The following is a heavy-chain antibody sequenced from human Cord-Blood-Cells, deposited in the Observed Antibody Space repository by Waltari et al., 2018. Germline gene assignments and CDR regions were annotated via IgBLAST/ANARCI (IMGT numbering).Heavy chain of an antibody. D-gene: IGHD7-27*01. J-gene: IGHJ2*01. Sequence: EVQLVESGGGLVKPGGSLRLSCAASGFTFSSYSMNWVRQAPGKGLEGVSSISSSSSYIYYADSVKGRFTISRDNAKNSLYLQMNSLRAEDTAVYYCARDQLGRGWYFDLWGRGTLVTVSS. CDR2: ISSSSSYI. V-gene: IGHV3-21*01. CDR1: GFTFSSYS. CDR3: ARDQLGRGWYFDL.